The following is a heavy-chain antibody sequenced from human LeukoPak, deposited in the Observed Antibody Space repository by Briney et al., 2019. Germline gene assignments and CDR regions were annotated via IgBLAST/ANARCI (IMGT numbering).Heavy chain of an antibody. D-gene: IGHD4-23*01. CDR3: ARLIYGGNPNDAFDI. CDR2: IYTSGST. CDR1: GGSISSGSYY. V-gene: IGHV4-61*02. Sequence: PSQTLSPTCTVSGGSISSGSYYWSWIRQPAGKGLEWIGRIYTSGSTNYNPSLKSRVTISVDTSKNQFSLKLSSVTAADTAVYYCARLIYGGNPNDAFDIWGQGTMVTVSS. J-gene: IGHJ3*02.